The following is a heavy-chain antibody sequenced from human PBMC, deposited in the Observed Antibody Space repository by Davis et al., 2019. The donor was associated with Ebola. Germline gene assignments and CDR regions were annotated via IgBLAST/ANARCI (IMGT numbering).Heavy chain of an antibody. CDR1: GFTFDAHA. V-gene: IGHV3-9*01. Sequence: PGGSLRLSCTASGFTFDAHAIHWVRQPPGKGLEWVSGVSWNSGRIGYADSVKGRFTISRDNAKNSVYLQMNSLRAEDTAVYYCARAPAGRWQWPGTACDQWGQGTLVTVSS. J-gene: IGHJ5*02. D-gene: IGHD6-19*01. CDR2: VSWNSGRI. CDR3: ARAPAGRWQWPGTACDQ.